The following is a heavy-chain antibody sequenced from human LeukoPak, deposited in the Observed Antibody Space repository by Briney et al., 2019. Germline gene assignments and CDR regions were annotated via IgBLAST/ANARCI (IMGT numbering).Heavy chain of an antibody. J-gene: IGHJ4*02. CDR3: AKDRYSSAIDS. D-gene: IGHD6-19*01. Sequence: GGSLRLSCAASGFTFSSYAMNWVRQAPGKGLEWLSLIYAGGDVTYYADSVQGRFTISRDNSNNPLYLQMNSLRAEDTALYYCAKDRYSSAIDSWGQGVLVTVSS. V-gene: IGHV3-23*01. CDR1: GFTFSSYA. CDR2: IYAGGDVT.